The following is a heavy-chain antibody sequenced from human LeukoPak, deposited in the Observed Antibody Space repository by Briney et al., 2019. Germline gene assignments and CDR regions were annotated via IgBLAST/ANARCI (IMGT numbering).Heavy chain of an antibody. CDR3: ARQGSSSGWFSSRPDWYFDL. J-gene: IGHJ2*01. CDR1: GGSISSGGYS. V-gene: IGHV4-30-2*01. D-gene: IGHD6-19*01. Sequence: SQTLSLTCAVSGGSISSGGYSWSWIRQPPGKGLEWIGYIYHSGSTYYNPSLKSRVTISVDRSKNQFSLKLSSVTAADTAVYYCARQGSSSGWFSSRPDWYFDLWGRGTLVTVSS. CDR2: IYHSGST.